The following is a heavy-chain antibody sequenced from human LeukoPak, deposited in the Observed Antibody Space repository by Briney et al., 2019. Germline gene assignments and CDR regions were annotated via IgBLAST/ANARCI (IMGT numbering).Heavy chain of an antibody. J-gene: IGHJ3*02. CDR1: GYTFTSYG. V-gene: IGHV1-18*01. CDR3: ARDRLGATSVDAFDI. D-gene: IGHD1-26*01. Sequence: ASVKVSCKASGYTFTSYGISWVRQAPGQGLEWMGWISAYNGNTNYAQKLQGRVTMTTDTSTSTAYMELRSLRSDDTVVYYCARDRLGATSVDAFDIWGQGTMVTVSS. CDR2: ISAYNGNT.